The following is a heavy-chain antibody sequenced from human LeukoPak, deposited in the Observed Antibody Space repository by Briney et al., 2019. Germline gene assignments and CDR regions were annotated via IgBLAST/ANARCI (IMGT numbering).Heavy chain of an antibody. CDR3: ADSLGGYSYGSDY. J-gene: IGHJ4*02. V-gene: IGHV1-69*04. CDR2: IIPILGIA. CDR1: GGTFSSYA. D-gene: IGHD5-18*01. Sequence: SVKVTCKASGGTFSSYAISWVRQAPGQGLEWMGRIIPILGIANYAQKFQGRVTITADKSTSTAYMELSSLRSEDTAVYYCADSLGGYSYGSDYWGQGTLVTVSS.